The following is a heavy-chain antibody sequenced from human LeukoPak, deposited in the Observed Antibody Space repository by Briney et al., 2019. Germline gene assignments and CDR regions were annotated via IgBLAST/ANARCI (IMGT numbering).Heavy chain of an antibody. V-gene: IGHV4-61*01. Sequence: PSETLSLTCTVSGGSVISGSYYWSWVRQPPGKGLEWIGEINHSGSTNYNPSLKSRVTISVDTSKNQFSLKLSSVTAADTAVYYCARGTRGAARPRYFDYWGQGTLVTVSS. D-gene: IGHD6-6*01. CDR1: GGSVISGSYY. CDR3: ARGTRGAARPRYFDY. J-gene: IGHJ4*02. CDR2: INHSGST.